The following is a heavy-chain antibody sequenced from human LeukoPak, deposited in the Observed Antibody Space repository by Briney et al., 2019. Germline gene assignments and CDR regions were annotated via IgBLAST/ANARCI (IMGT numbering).Heavy chain of an antibody. CDR1: GFTFSTYW. J-gene: IGHJ4*02. V-gene: IGHV3-7*01. CDR2: IKQDGSEK. D-gene: IGHD3-22*01. CDR3: ARDYYDSSGYYYFDY. Sequence: PGESLGLSCVASGFTFSTYWMSWVRQAPGKGLEWVANIKQDGSEKYYVDSVKGRFTISRDNAKNSLYLQMNSLRAEDTAVYYCARDYYDSSGYYYFDYWGQGTLVTVSS.